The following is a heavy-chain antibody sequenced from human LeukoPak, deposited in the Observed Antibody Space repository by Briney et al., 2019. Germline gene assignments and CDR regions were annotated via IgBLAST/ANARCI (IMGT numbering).Heavy chain of an antibody. CDR2: ISSYNGNT. Sequence: GASVKVSRKASGYTFTSYGISGVRQARGQGLEWMGLISSYNGNTNYAQKLQGRVTMTTDTSTSTAYMELRSLRSDDTAVYYCARELVTMVRGVIITRWFDPWGQGTLVTVSS. J-gene: IGHJ5*02. CDR3: ARELVTMVRGVIITRWFDP. CDR1: GYTFTSYG. D-gene: IGHD3-10*01. V-gene: IGHV1-18*04.